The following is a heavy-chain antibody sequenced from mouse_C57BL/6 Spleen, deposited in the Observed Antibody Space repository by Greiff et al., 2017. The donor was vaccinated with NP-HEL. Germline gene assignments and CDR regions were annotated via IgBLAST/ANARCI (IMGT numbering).Heavy chain of an antibody. V-gene: IGHV1-64*01. CDR1: GYTFTSYW. Sequence: QVQLQQPGAELVKPGASVKLSCKASGYTFTSYWMHWVKQRPGQGLEWIGMIHPNSGSTNYNEKFKSKATLTVDKSSSTAYMQLSSLTSEDSAVYYCARSYGSGHWYFNVWGTGTTVTVSS. CDR2: IHPNSGST. CDR3: ARSYGSGHWYFNV. D-gene: IGHD1-1*01. J-gene: IGHJ1*03.